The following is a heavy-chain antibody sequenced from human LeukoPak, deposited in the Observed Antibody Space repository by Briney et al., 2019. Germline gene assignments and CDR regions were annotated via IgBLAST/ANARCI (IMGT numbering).Heavy chain of an antibody. V-gene: IGHV4-59*08. D-gene: IGHD3-22*01. CDR1: GGSISSYY. CDR3: ARHVAYYYDSSGYPDF. CDR2: IYYSGST. Sequence: PSETLSLTCTVSGGSISSYYWSWIRQPPGKGLEWIGYIYYSGSTNYNPSLKSRVTISVDTSKNQFSLKLSSVTAADTAIYYCARHVAYYYDSSGYPDFWGQGTLVTVSS. J-gene: IGHJ4*02.